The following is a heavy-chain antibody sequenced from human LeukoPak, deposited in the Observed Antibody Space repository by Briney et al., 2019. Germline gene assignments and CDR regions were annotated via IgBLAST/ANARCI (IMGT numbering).Heavy chain of an antibody. Sequence: GGSLRLSCAASGFTVSSNYMSWVRQAPGKGLEWVSVIYTDGRTYYADSVKGRFSISRDNSKNTLYLQMNSLRAEDTAAYYCARGLYYYDSSGYYYYWGQGTLVTVSS. V-gene: IGHV3-53*01. CDR1: GFTVSSNY. D-gene: IGHD3-22*01. J-gene: IGHJ4*02. CDR3: ARGLYYYDSSGYYYY. CDR2: IYTDGRT.